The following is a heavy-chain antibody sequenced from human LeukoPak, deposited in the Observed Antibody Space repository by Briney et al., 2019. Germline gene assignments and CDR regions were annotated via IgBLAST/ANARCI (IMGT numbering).Heavy chain of an antibody. CDR2: IYTSGST. J-gene: IGHJ4*02. D-gene: IGHD1-1*01. CDR3: ASGTPLDY. CDR1: GGSISSGSYY. V-gene: IGHV4-61*02. Sequence: SETLSLTCTVSGGSISSGSYYWSWIRQPAGKGLEWIGRIYTSGSTNYNPSLKSRVTISVDTSKNQFSLTLSSETAADTAVYYCASGTPLDYWRQETLVTVSS.